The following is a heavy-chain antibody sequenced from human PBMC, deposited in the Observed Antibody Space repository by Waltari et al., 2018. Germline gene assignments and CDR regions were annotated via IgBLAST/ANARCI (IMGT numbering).Heavy chain of an antibody. CDR2: INKDGSEK. Sequence: EVHLVESGGGLVQPGGSLRLSCAASGFTFTDYWMSWVRQAPGKGPEWVANINKDGSEKKYVDYVKGRFTISRDNAKDSVYLQMNSLRADDTAMYYCVRDHWGPDYWGQGTLVTVSS. CDR1: GFTFTDYW. CDR3: VRDHWGPDY. V-gene: IGHV3-7*01. J-gene: IGHJ4*02. D-gene: IGHD7-27*01.